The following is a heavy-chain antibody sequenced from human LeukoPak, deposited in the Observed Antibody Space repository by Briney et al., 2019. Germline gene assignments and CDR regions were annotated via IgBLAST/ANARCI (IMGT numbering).Heavy chain of an antibody. J-gene: IGHJ4*02. CDR3: ARDLVPAAIRGDFDY. D-gene: IGHD2-2*01. Sequence: SETLSLTCTVSGYSISSGYYWGWIRQPPGKGLEWIGSIYHSGSTYYNPSLKSRVTISVDTSKNQFSLKLSSVTAADTAVYYCARDLVPAAIRGDFDYWGQGTLVTVSS. CDR2: IYHSGST. CDR1: GYSISSGYY. V-gene: IGHV4-38-2*02.